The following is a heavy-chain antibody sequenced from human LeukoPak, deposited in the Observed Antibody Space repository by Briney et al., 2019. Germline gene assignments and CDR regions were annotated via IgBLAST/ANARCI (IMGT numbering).Heavy chain of an antibody. V-gene: IGHV1-46*01. J-gene: IGHJ4*02. Sequence: ASVKVSCKASGYTFTSYYMHWVRQAPGQGLEWMGIINPGGGSTSYAQKFQGRVTMTRDMSTSTVYMELSSLRSEDTAVYYCARGALEWLLLDRGYYFDYWGQGTLVTVSS. D-gene: IGHD3-3*01. CDR3: ARGALEWLLLDRGYYFDY. CDR2: INPGGGST. CDR1: GYTFTSYY.